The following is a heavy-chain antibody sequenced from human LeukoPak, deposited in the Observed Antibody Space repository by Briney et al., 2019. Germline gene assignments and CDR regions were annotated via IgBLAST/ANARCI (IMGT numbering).Heavy chain of an antibody. CDR3: ARSGPYYYHYMDV. CDR2: IYHSGST. J-gene: IGHJ6*03. CDR1: GYSIPRGYY. V-gene: IGHV4-38-2*02. Sequence: SETLSLTCTVSGYSIPRGYYWGWIRQPPGKGLEWIGSIYHSGSTYYNPSLKSRVVISVDTSKNQFSLKLNSVIAADTAVYYCARSGPYYYHYMDVWGKGTTVTVSS. D-gene: IGHD3-10*01.